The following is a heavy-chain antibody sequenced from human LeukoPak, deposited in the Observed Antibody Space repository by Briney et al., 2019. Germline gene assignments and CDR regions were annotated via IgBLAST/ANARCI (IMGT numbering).Heavy chain of an antibody. CDR3: ARTRDYGDYYRLDY. Sequence: PSETLSLTCTVSGGSISSYYWSWIRQPPGKGLERIGYIYYSGSTNYNPSLKSRVTVSVDASKNQFSLTLSSVTAADTAVYYFARTRDYGDYYRLDYWGQGTLVTVSS. J-gene: IGHJ4*02. CDR1: GGSISSYY. V-gene: IGHV4-59*01. D-gene: IGHD4-17*01. CDR2: IYYSGST.